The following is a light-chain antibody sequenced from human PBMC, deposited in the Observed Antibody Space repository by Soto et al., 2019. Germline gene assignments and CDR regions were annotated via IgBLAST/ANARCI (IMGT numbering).Light chain of an antibody. CDR3: QKYNTAPYT. CDR2: AAS. CDR1: QGFTNY. V-gene: IGKV1-27*01. J-gene: IGKJ5*01. Sequence: DLRVAQSAASLSSSVGDTVTLTCRGSQGFTNYLAWYQQKAGKAPKLLIYAASTLQSGVPPRFSGSGSGTHFTLTISSLQPEDAATYSCQKYNTAPYTFAQRTRLEI.